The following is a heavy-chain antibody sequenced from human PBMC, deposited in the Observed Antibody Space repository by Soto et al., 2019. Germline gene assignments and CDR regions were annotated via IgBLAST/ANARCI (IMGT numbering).Heavy chain of an antibody. CDR1: GFTFSSYA. D-gene: IGHD1-26*01. J-gene: IGHJ3*02. Sequence: PGGSLRLSCAASGFTFSSYAMHWVRQAPGKGLVWVSRINSDGSSTSYADSVKGRFTISRDNAKNTLYLQMNSLRAEDTAVYYCAREVALVVGATNAFDIWGQGSMVTVSS. CDR2: INSDGSST. V-gene: IGHV3-74*01. CDR3: AREVALVVGATNAFDI.